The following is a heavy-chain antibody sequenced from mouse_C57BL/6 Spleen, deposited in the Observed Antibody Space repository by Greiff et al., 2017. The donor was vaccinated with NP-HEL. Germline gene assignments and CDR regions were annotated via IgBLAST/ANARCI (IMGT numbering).Heavy chain of an antibody. CDR2: INPSTGGT. J-gene: IGHJ4*01. CDR1: GYSFTGYY. V-gene: IGHV1-42*01. Sequence: EVQLQQSGPELVKPGASVKISCKASGYSFTGYYMNWVKQSPEKSLEWIGEINPSTGGTTYNQKFKAKATLTVDKSSSTAYMQLKSLTSEDSAVYYCARRLYLYAMDYWGQGTSVTVSS. CDR3: ARRLYLYAMDY. D-gene: IGHD5-5*01.